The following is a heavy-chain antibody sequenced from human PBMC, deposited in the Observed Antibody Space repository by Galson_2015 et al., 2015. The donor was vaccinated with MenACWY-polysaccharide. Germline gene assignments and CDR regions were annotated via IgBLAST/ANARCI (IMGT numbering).Heavy chain of an antibody. Sequence: SLRLSCAASGFTVSSNYMSWVRQAPGKGLEWVSVIYSGGSTYYADSVKGRFTISRDNSKNTLYLQMNSLRAEDTAVYYCARAYCGGDCPPPYYYYYMDVWGKGTTVTVSS. CDR1: GFTVSSNY. CDR2: IYSGGST. D-gene: IGHD2-21*01. J-gene: IGHJ6*03. CDR3: ARAYCGGDCPPPYYYYYMDV. V-gene: IGHV3-53*01.